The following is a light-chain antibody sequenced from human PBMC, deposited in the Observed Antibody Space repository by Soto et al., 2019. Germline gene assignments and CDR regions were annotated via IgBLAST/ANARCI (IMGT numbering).Light chain of an antibody. Sequence: FMLTQPHSVSESTGKTVIISCTRSSGSIASNYVQWFQQRPGSAPTTLIYEDTKRHSGVPDRLSGSIDRSSNSDSLTISGLQTEDEADYYCQSYDSDNWGFGGGTQLTVL. V-gene: IGLV6-57*04. CDR2: EDT. CDR1: SGSIASNY. CDR3: QSYDSDNWG. J-gene: IGLJ7*01.